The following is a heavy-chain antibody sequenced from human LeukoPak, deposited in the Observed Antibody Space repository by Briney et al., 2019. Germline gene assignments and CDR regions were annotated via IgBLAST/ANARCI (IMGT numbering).Heavy chain of an antibody. CDR1: GFSFSSYG. CDR3: CGGLFYCDY. V-gene: IGHV3-30*03. D-gene: IGHD3-10*01. Sequence: GGSLRLSCAASGFSFSSYGMHWVRQAPGKGLEWVAGISFDGSNKYYADSLKGRFTISRDNFKNTLYMQMNSLRVEDTAVYYCCGGLFYCDYLGQGTLVTVSS. CDR2: ISFDGSNK. J-gene: IGHJ4*02.